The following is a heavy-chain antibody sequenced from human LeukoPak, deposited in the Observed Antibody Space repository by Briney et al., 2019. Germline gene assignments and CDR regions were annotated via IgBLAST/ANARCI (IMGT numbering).Heavy chain of an antibody. D-gene: IGHD2-15*01. Sequence: ASVKVSCQASGYTFNRHGISWVRQAPGQGPEWMGWISCYNGDTHYAQNYQGRLTMTTDTSTSTAYMELRSLRSDDTAVYYCARDPSNTSGHNAWFDYWGQGTLVTVSS. CDR3: ARDPSNTSGHNAWFDY. V-gene: IGHV1-18*01. CDR2: ISCYNGDT. CDR1: GYTFNRHG. J-gene: IGHJ5*01.